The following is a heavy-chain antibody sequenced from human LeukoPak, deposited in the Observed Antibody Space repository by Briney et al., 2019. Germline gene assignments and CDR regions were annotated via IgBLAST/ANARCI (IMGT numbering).Heavy chain of an antibody. CDR2: INPNSGST. J-gene: IGHJ4*02. CDR3: ARDKVGGGSYSAGNDY. Sequence: ASVKVSCKASGYTFTSYAMNWVRQAPGQGLEWMGWINPNSGSTNYAQKFQGRVTMTRDTSISTAYMELSRLRSDDTAVYYCARDKVGGGSYSAGNDYWGQGTLVTVSS. D-gene: IGHD1-26*01. V-gene: IGHV1-2*02. CDR1: GYTFTSYA.